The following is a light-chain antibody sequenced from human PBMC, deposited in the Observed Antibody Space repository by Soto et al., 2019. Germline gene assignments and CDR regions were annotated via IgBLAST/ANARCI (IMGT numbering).Light chain of an antibody. Sequence: EIVLTQSPATLSLSPGERATLSCRASQSVSSFLAWYQQKPGQAPRLLIYDASNRATGIPARFSGRGSGTDFTLTISSLEPEDFAVYYCQQRSNWQVTFGPGTKVDIK. CDR3: QQRSNWQVT. CDR1: QSVSSF. CDR2: DAS. J-gene: IGKJ3*01. V-gene: IGKV3-11*01.